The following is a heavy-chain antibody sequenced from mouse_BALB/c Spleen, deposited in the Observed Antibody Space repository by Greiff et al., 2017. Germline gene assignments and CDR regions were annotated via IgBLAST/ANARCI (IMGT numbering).Heavy chain of an antibody. CDR2: ISSGSSTI. CDR3: ARDGIRGYFDV. Sequence: DVMLVESGGGLVQPGGSRKLSCAASGFTFSSFGMHWVRQAPEKGLEWVAYISSGSSTIYYADTVKGRFTISRDNPKNTLFLQMTSLRSEDTAMYYCARDGIRGYFDVWGAGTTVTVSS. J-gene: IGHJ1*01. CDR1: GFTFSSFG. D-gene: IGHD2-4*01. V-gene: IGHV5-17*02.